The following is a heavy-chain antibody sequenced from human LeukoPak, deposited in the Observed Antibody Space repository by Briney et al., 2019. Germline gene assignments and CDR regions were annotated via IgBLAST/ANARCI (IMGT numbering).Heavy chain of an antibody. D-gene: IGHD3-10*01. Sequence: SETLSLTCTVSGVSISRYYWSWIRQPAGKGLEWIGRIYSSGSTTYNPSLKSRVTMSIDTSKNQFSLRLSFVTAADTAVYYCARDSGTTGEVKFDPWGQGTLVTVSS. CDR3: ARDSGTTGEVKFDP. V-gene: IGHV4-4*07. J-gene: IGHJ5*02. CDR1: GVSISRYY. CDR2: IYSSGST.